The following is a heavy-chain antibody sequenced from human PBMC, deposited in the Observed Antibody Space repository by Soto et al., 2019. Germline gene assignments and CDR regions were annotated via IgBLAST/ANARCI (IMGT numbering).Heavy chain of an antibody. Sequence: ASVKVSCKTSGYSFTTYGISWVRQAPGQGLEWMGWVSANNLNTHYAQKFQGRVTMTTDTSTSTAYMELRSLRADDTAVYYCARLQAAAGDNDLTFDYWGQGTLVTVSS. CDR1: GYSFTTYG. J-gene: IGHJ4*02. CDR2: VSANNLNT. V-gene: IGHV1-18*01. D-gene: IGHD6-13*01. CDR3: ARLQAAAGDNDLTFDY.